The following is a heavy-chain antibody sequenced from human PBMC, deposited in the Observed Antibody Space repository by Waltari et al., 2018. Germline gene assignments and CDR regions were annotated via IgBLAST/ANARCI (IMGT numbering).Heavy chain of an antibody. CDR1: GGSFSGYF. V-gene: IGHV4-34*01. D-gene: IGHD6-13*01. CDR2: INNSGST. Sequence: QVQLQQWGAGLLKPSETLSLTCAVYGGSFSGYFGSWIRQPPGKGLEGIGEINNSGSTNYNPSLKSRVTISVDTSKNQFSLKLSSVTAADTAVYYCARGRRSSLDYWGQGTLVTVSS. J-gene: IGHJ4*02. CDR3: ARGRRSSLDY.